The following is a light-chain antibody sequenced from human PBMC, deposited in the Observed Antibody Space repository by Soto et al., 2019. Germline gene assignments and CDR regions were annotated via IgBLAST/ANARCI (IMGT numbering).Light chain of an antibody. CDR2: DVS. J-gene: IGLJ1*01. CDR1: SSDVGGYNY. Sequence: QSVLTQPASVSGAPGQSIAISCTGTSSDVGGYNYVSWYQHHPGKAPKLMVYDVSNRPSGVSNRFSGSKSGNTAYLTFSGLQAEDEADYYCSSYTSSSTYVFGTGTKVTVL. CDR3: SSYTSSSTYV. V-gene: IGLV2-14*03.